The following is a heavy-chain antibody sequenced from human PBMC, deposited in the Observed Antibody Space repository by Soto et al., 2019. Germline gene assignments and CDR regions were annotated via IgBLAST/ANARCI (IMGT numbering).Heavy chain of an antibody. V-gene: IGHV3-21*01. D-gene: IGHD2-2*02. CDR1: GFTFSSYS. Sequence: GGSLRLSCAASGFTFSSYSMNWVRQAPGKGLEWVSSISSSSSYIYYADSVKGRFTISRDNAKSSLYLQMNSLRAEDTAVYYCARDGRETKTNKHYCSSTSCYNVYWGQGTLVTVSS. J-gene: IGHJ4*02. CDR2: ISSSSSYI. CDR3: ARDGRETKTNKHYCSSTSCYNVY.